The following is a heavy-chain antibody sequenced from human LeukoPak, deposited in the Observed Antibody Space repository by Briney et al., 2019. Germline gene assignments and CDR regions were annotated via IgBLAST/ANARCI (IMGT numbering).Heavy chain of an antibody. Sequence: PGGSLRLSCAASGFTFSRYSMNWVRQAPGKGLEWVSSISSSSSYIYYADSVKGRFTISRDNAKNSLYLQMNSLRAEDTAVYYCARDPGLRYFDWPSGYFDYWGQGTLVTVSS. CDR3: ARDPGLRYFDWPSGYFDY. CDR2: ISSSSSYI. D-gene: IGHD3-9*01. J-gene: IGHJ4*02. V-gene: IGHV3-21*01. CDR1: GFTFSRYS.